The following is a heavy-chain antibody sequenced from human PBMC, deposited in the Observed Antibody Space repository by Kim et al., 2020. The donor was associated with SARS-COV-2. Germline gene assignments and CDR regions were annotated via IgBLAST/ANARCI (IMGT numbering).Heavy chain of an antibody. CDR3: TRYCSSTSCSFNFDY. Sequence: GGSLRLSCTASGFTFGDYAMSWFRQAPGKGLEWVGFIRSKAYGGTTEYAASVKGRFTISRDDSKSIAYLQMNSLKTEDTAVYYCTRYCSSTSCSFNFDYWGQGTLVTVSS. D-gene: IGHD2-2*01. CDR1: GFTFGDYA. CDR2: IRSKAYGGTT. J-gene: IGHJ4*02. V-gene: IGHV3-49*03.